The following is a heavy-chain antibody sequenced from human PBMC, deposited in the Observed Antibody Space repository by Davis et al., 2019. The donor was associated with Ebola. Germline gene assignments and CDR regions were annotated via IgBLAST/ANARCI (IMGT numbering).Heavy chain of an antibody. D-gene: IGHD5-12*01. CDR1: GDSVAGGSGG. CDR3: TRGWLRGWFDP. V-gene: IGHV6-1*01. J-gene: IGHJ5*02. Sequence: HSQTLSLTCAISGDSVAGGSGGWNWIRQSPSRGLEWLGRTYYSSKWHNDYAVSVKSRIAINPDTSKNQFSLQLNSVTPEDTAVYYCTRGWLRGWFDPWGQGTLVTVSS. CDR2: TYYSSKWHN.